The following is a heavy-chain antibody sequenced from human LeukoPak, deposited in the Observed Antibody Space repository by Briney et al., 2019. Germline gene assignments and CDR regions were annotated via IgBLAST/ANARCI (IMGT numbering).Heavy chain of an antibody. CDR1: GGSISSSYW. CDR3: AREDGPGYSNYWYFDL. Sequence: PSETLSLTCAVSGGSISSSYWWSWVRQPPGKGLEWIGEFFHSGSTNYNPSLKSRVTISVDKSRNQFSLRLSSVTAADTAVYYCAREDGPGYSNYWYFDLWGRGTLVTVSS. D-gene: IGHD4-11*01. J-gene: IGHJ2*01. V-gene: IGHV4-4*02. CDR2: FFHSGST.